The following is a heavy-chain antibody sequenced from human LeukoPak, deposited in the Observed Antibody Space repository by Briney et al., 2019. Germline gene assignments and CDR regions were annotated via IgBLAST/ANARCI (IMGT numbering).Heavy chain of an antibody. J-gene: IGHJ4*02. CDR2: INHSGST. D-gene: IGHD1-26*01. Sequence: PSETLSLTCAVYGGSFSGYYWSWIRQPPGKGLEWIGEINHSGSTNYNPSLKSRVTISVDTSKNQFSLKLSSVTAADTAVYYCATTFLPHGNFDYWGQGTLSPSPQ. CDR1: GGSFSGYY. CDR3: ATTFLPHGNFDY. V-gene: IGHV4-34*01.